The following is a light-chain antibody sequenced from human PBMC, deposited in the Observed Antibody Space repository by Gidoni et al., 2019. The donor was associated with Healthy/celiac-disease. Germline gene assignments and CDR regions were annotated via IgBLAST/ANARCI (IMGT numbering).Light chain of an antibody. Sequence: ESVLTQSPATLSLSPGERATLSCRASQSVSSYLARYQQKPGQAPRLLIYDASNRATGIPARFRGSGSGTDFTLTISSLEPEDFAVYYCQQRSNWPPLTFGGGTKVEIQ. V-gene: IGKV3-11*01. J-gene: IGKJ4*01. CDR3: QQRSNWPPLT. CDR2: DAS. CDR1: QSVSSY.